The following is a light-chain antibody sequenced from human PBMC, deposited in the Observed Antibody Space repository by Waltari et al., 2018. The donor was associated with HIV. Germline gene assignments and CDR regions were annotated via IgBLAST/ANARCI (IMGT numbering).Light chain of an antibody. Sequence: QSALTQPRSVSGSPGQSVTISCTGTNSDVGGYNLVYWYQQYPGKAPKFLIYDVNKRPAGVPDRFSDSKSGNTASLTISGIQAEDEAEYYCCSYADSYSYVFGTGTKVTVL. J-gene: IGLJ1*01. V-gene: IGLV2-11*01. CDR3: CSYADSYSYV. CDR2: DVN. CDR1: NSDVGGYNL.